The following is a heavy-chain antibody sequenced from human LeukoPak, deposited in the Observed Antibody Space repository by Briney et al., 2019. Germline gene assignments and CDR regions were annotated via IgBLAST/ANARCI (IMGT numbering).Heavy chain of an antibody. D-gene: IGHD2-2*01. J-gene: IGHJ6*02. CDR2: ISGSGGST. Sequence: PGGSLRLSCAASGFTFSSYAMSWVRQAPGKGLEWVSAISGSGGSTYYADSVKGRFTISRDNSKNTLYLQMNSLRAEDTAVYYCASPVVPAAVTPYYNYYGMDVWGQGTTVTVSS. CDR1: GFTFSSYA. V-gene: IGHV3-23*01. CDR3: ASPVVPAAVTPYYNYYGMDV.